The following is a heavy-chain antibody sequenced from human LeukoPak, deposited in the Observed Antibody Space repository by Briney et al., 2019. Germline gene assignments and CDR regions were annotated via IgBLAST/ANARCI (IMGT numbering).Heavy chain of an antibody. J-gene: IGHJ4*02. CDR3: AREASDYSVSGLFDY. CDR1: GVSISGYY. Sequence: SETLSLTCTVSGVSISGYYWTWIRQPPGKGLEWIGYIFYSGRTNYNPSLKSRVTISVDTSKNQFSLKLTSVTAADTAVYYCAREASDYSVSGLFDYWGQGTLVTVSS. CDR2: IFYSGRT. V-gene: IGHV4-59*12. D-gene: IGHD3-10*01.